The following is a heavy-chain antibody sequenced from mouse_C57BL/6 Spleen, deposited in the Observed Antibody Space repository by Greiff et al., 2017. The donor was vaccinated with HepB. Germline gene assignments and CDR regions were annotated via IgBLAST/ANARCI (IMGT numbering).Heavy chain of an antibody. J-gene: IGHJ1*03. CDR1: GYTFTDYY. CDR3: ARDLLGYFDV. CDR2: INPYNGGT. D-gene: IGHD2-1*01. V-gene: IGHV1-19*01. Sequence: DVQLQESGPVLVKPGASVKMSCKASGYTFTDYYMNWVKQSHGKSLEWIGVINPYNGGTSYNQKFKGKATLTVDKSSSTAYMELNSLTSEDSAVYYCARDLLGYFDVWGTGTTVTVSS.